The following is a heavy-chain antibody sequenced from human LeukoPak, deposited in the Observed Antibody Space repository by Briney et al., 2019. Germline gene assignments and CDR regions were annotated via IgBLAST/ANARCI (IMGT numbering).Heavy chain of an antibody. CDR2: INPNSGGT. CDR1: GYTFTGYY. V-gene: IGHV1-2*02. Sequence: EASVKVSCKASGYTFTGYYMHWVRQAPGQGLEWMGWINPNSGGTNYAQKFQGRVTMTRDTSISTAYMELSRLRSDDTAVYYCARVLYSSGWYLGFDYWGQGTLVTVSS. J-gene: IGHJ4*02. CDR3: ARVLYSSGWYLGFDY. D-gene: IGHD6-19*01.